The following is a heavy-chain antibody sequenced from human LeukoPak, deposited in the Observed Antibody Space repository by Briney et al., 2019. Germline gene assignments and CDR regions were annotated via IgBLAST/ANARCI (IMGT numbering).Heavy chain of an antibody. CDR1: GGSISSYY. D-gene: IGHD3-22*01. CDR3: ASIPRIFHSSGYYYYYGMDV. CDR2: IYYSGST. Sequence: SETLSLTCTVSGGSISSYYWSWIRQPPGKGLEWIGYIYYSGSTYYNPSLKSRVTISVDTSKNQFSLKLSSVTAADTAVYYCASIPRIFHSSGYYYYYGMDVWGQGTTVTVSS. J-gene: IGHJ6*02. V-gene: IGHV4-59*12.